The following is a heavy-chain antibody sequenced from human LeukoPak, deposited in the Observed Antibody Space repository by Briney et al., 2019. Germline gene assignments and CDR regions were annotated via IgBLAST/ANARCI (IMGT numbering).Heavy chain of an antibody. CDR1: GFTFSIYE. V-gene: IGHV3-48*03. CDR2: ISSSGSTI. CDR3: AELGITMIGGV. J-gene: IGHJ6*04. D-gene: IGHD3-10*02. Sequence: PGGSLRLSCAASGFTFSIYEMNCVRQAPGGGLEWVSYISSSGSTIYYADSVKGRFTISRDNAKNSLYLQMNSLRAEDTAVYYCAELGITMIGGVWGKGTTVTISS.